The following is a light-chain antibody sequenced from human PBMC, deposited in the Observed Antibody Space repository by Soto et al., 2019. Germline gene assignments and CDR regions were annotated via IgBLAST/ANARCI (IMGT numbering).Light chain of an antibody. CDR2: DVD. CDR1: SSDIGGYNS. Sequence: QSALTQSPSASGSPGQSVTISCTGTSSDIGGYNSVSWYQQHPGKAPKVMIYDVDKRPSGVPDRFSGSKSGNTASLTVSGLQAEDEADYYCSSYVGSNFHVLFGGGTKLTVL. J-gene: IGLJ2*01. CDR3: SSYVGSNFHVL. V-gene: IGLV2-8*01.